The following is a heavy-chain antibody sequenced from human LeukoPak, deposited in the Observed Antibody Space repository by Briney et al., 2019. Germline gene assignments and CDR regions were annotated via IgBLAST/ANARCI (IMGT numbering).Heavy chain of an antibody. Sequence: ASVKVSCKASGYTFTSYGISWVRQAPGQGLEWMGWISAYNGNTNYAQKLQGRVTMTTDISTSTAYMELRSLRSDDTAVYYCARVGLRYFDWLSTGFDSWGQGTLVTVSS. CDR3: ARVGLRYFDWLSTGFDS. CDR1: GYTFTSYG. CDR2: ISAYNGNT. V-gene: IGHV1-18*04. D-gene: IGHD3-9*01. J-gene: IGHJ5*01.